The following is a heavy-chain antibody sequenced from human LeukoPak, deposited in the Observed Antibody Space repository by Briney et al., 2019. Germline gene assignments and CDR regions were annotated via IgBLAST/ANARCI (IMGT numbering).Heavy chain of an antibody. Sequence: GSLRLSCAASGFTFSSYWMSWVRQAPGKGLEWIGEIYHSGSTNYNPSLKSRVTISVDKSKNQFSLKLSSVTAADTAVYYCARVVAAGNYYYYYMDVWGKGTTVTVSS. D-gene: IGHD6-13*01. CDR3: ARVVAAGNYYYYYMDV. CDR1: GFTFSSYW. V-gene: IGHV4-4*02. CDR2: IYHSGST. J-gene: IGHJ6*03.